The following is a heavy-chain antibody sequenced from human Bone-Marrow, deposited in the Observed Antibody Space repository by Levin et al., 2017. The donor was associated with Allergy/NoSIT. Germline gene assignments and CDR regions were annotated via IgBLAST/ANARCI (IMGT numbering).Heavy chain of an antibody. J-gene: IGHJ3*01. D-gene: IGHD3-22*01. Sequence: SGGSLRLSCAASGFTFNSYSMSWVRRAPGKGLEWVSTLTPSGDSTYYADAVKGRFTISRDNSKSTLYLQMNSVRVEDTAVYYCARFFGASSGNFAYGLWGQGTMVTVSS. CDR3: ARFFGASSGNFAYGL. V-gene: IGHV3-23*01. CDR1: GFTFNSYS. CDR2: LTPSGDST.